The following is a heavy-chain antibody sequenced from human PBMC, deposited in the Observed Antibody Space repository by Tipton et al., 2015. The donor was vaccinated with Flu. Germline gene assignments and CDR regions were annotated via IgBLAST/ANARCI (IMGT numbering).Heavy chain of an antibody. Sequence: LRLSCTVSGGSISSGSYYWSWIRQPAGKGLEWIGRIYTSGSTNYNPSLKSRVTISVDTSKNQFSLKLSPVTAADTAVYYCARMGDAFDIWGQGTMVTVSS. CDR1: GGSISSGSYY. CDR3: ARMGDAFDI. V-gene: IGHV4-61*02. J-gene: IGHJ3*02. CDR2: IYTSGST. D-gene: IGHD3-16*01.